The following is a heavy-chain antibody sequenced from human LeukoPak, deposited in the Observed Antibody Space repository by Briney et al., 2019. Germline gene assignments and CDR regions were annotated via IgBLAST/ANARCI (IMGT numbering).Heavy chain of an antibody. D-gene: IGHD2-2*01. CDR3: AKGTSTSCYGALDV. Sequence: PGGSLRLSCAASGFTFSSYAMSWVRQAPGKGLEWVSVISGNDGRTYYADSVKGRFAISRDNSKNTLYLQMNSLRAEDTAVYYCAKGTSTSCYGALDVWGQGTTVTVSS. CDR2: ISGNDGRT. J-gene: IGHJ6*02. V-gene: IGHV3-23*01. CDR1: GFTFSSYA.